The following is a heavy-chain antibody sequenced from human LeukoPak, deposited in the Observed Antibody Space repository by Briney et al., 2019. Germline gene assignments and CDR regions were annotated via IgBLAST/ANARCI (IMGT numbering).Heavy chain of an antibody. V-gene: IGHV4-34*01. CDR3: ASGRSYSPFDY. CDR2: INHSGST. Sequence: SETLSLTCAVYGGSFSGYYWSWIRQPPGKGLEWIGEINHSGSTNYNPSLKSRVTISVDTSKNQFSLKLSSVTAADTAVYYCASGRSYSPFDYWGQGTLITVSS. D-gene: IGHD1-26*01. CDR1: GGSFSGYY. J-gene: IGHJ4*02.